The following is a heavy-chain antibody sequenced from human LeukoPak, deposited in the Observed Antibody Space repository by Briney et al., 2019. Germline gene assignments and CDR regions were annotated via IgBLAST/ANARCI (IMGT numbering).Heavy chain of an antibody. CDR1: GGSISTYY. D-gene: IGHD1-1*01. J-gene: IGHJ4*02. Sequence: SETLSLTCTISGGSISTYYWSWIRQRPGKGLEWIGHIFHNGNTNYNPSLKSRVTISVDTSKNQFSLHLISVTAADTAVYFCARRAYSAAYWKHFDYWGQGTLVTVSS. CDR2: IFHNGNT. CDR3: ARRAYSAAYWKHFDY. V-gene: IGHV4-59*08.